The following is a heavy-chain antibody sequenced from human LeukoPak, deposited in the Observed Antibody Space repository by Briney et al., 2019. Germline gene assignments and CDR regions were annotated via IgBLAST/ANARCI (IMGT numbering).Heavy chain of an antibody. D-gene: IGHD3-16*01. CDR2: IYPGDSDT. CDR1: GYSFTSYW. V-gene: IGHV5-51*01. CDR3: ARHAPMGDGLAPIDY. Sequence: GESLKISCKGSGYSFTSYWIGWVRQMPGKGLEWMGIIYPGDSDTTYSPSFQGQVTISADKSISTAYLQWSSLKASDTAMYYCARHAPMGDGLAPIDYWGQGTLVTVSS. J-gene: IGHJ4*02.